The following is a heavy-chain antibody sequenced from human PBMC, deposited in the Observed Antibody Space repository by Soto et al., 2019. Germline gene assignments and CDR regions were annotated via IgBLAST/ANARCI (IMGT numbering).Heavy chain of an antibody. CDR1: GYTFTSYG. V-gene: IGHV1-18*01. J-gene: IGHJ6*02. D-gene: IGHD2-15*01. CDR2: ISAYNGNT. Sequence: QVQLVQSGAEVKKPGASVKVSCKASGYTFTSYGISWVRQAPGQGLEWMGWISAYNGNTNYAQKPQGRVTMPAATSTSTAYMELRSLRSDDTAVYYCARAGIVVVVAATQYYYYGMDVWGQGTTVTVSS. CDR3: ARAGIVVVVAATQYYYYGMDV.